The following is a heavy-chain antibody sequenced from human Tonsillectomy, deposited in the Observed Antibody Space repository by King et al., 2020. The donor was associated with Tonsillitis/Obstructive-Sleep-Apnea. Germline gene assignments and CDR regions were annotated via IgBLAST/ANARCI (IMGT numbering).Heavy chain of an antibody. J-gene: IGHJ3*02. CDR1: GLSLSTSGMC. Sequence: TLKESGPALVKPPQTLTLTCTFSGLSLSTSGMCVSWIRQPPGQALEWLARIDWDDDKYYSTSLKTRLTISKDTSKNQVVLTMTNMDPVDTATYYCARIQPRGYSYGPDDAFDIWGQGTMVTVSS. CDR3: ARIQPRGYSYGPDDAFDI. D-gene: IGHD5-18*01. CDR2: IDWDDDK. V-gene: IGHV2-70*11.